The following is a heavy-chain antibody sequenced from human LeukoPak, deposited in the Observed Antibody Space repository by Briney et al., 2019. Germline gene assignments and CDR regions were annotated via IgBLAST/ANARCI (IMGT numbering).Heavy chain of an antibody. CDR3: ARQRPGHCEY. CDR2: ISYSGTT. CDR1: GGSIRSSSNY. D-gene: IGHD6-6*01. J-gene: IGHJ4*02. Sequence: NPSETLSLTCTVSGGSIRSSSNYWGWIRQPPGKGLEWIGSISYSGTTYYNPSLKSRVTISVDTSMNQFSLKLSSVTAADTAVYYCARQRPGHCEYWGQGTLVSVSS. V-gene: IGHV4-39*07.